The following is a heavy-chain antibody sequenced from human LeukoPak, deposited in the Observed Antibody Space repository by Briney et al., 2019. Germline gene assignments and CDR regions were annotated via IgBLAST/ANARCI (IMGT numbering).Heavy chain of an antibody. CDR3: ARQYYYDSSGYWSFDP. J-gene: IGHJ5*02. CDR1: GVSISNYY. D-gene: IGHD3-22*01. V-gene: IGHV4-59*08. Sequence: SETLSLTCAVSGVSISNYYYTWIRQPPGDGLEWIGYNFYSGSTNYTPSLKSRVTMSVDTSKNQISLKLRSVTAADMAVYYCARQYYYDSSGYWSFDPWGQGTLVTVSS. CDR2: NFYSGST.